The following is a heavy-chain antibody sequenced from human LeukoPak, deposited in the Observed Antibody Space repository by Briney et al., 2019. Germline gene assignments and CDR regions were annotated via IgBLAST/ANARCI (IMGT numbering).Heavy chain of an antibody. J-gene: IGHJ4*02. V-gene: IGHV3-74*01. CDR2: INFDGSST. CDR1: GFSFSTSW. D-gene: IGHD2-2*01. CDR3: VRDETTSWSFDY. Sequence: GGSLRLSCAASGFSFSTSWMHWVRQAPGKGLVWVSRINFDGSSTSYADSVKGRFTFSRDNMKNTLWLQMHSLRVEDTAVYYCVRDETTSWSFDYWGQGILVTVSS.